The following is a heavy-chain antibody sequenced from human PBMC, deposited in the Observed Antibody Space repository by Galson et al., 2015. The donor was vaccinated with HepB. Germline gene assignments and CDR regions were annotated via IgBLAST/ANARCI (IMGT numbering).Heavy chain of an antibody. CDR2: IKSKTDGGTT. CDR1: GFTFSNAW. V-gene: IGHV3-15*07. J-gene: IGHJ4*02. D-gene: IGHD3-3*01. Sequence: SLRLSCAASGFTFSNAWMNWVRQAPGKRLEWVGRIKSKTDGGTTDYAAPVKGRFTISRDGSKNTLYLQMNSLKTEDTAVYYCTTGVRYYDFWGSLYYFDYWGQGTLVTVSS. CDR3: TTGVRYYDFWGSLYYFDY.